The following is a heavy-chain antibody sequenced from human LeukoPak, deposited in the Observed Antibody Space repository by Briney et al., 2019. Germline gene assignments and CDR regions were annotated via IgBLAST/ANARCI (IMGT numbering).Heavy chain of an antibody. CDR1: GFIFSSYG. V-gene: IGHV3-33*01. CDR2: IWYDGSNK. Sequence: GGSLRLSCTVSGFIFSSYGMHWVRQAPGKGLEWGAIIWYDGSNKYYGDSVKGRFSISRDNSKNTLYLQMNSLRADDTAVYYCARDSSGWDLDYWGQGTLVTVSS. J-gene: IGHJ4*02. D-gene: IGHD6-19*01. CDR3: ARDSSGWDLDY.